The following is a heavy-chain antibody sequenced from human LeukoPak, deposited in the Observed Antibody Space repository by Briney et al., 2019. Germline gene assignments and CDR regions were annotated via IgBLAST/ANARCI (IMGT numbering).Heavy chain of an antibody. D-gene: IGHD3-22*01. V-gene: IGHV1-69*13. CDR2: IIPIFGTA. CDR3: AGGYYYDSSGYYPTRTRFDY. CDR1: GGTFSSYA. J-gene: IGHJ4*02. Sequence: SVNVSCKASGGTFSSYAISWVRQAPGQGLEWMGGIIPIFGTANYAQKFQGRVTITADESTSTAYMELSSLRSEDTAVYYCAGGYYYDSSGYYPTRTRFDYWDQGTLVTVSS.